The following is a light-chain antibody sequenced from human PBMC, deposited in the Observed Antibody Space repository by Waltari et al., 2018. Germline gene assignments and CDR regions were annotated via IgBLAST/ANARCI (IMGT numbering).Light chain of an antibody. J-gene: IGKJ5*01. CDR2: LGS. CDR1: QSLLHSRGYNY. CDR3: MQALHSIT. Sequence: DVVLTQSPLSLPVTPGEPASISCRSSQSLLHSRGYNYLDWYLKKPGQSPQLLIYLGSSRASGVPDRFTGSGSGTDFTLRITRVEAEDVGLYYCMQALHSITFGQGTRLEIK. V-gene: IGKV2-28*01.